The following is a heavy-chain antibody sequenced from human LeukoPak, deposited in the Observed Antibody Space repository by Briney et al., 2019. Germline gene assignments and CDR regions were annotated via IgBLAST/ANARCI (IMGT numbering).Heavy chain of an antibody. V-gene: IGHV3-23*01. D-gene: IGHD4/OR15-4a*01. J-gene: IGHJ4*02. CDR1: GFTFSSYA. CDR2: ISGSGGST. Sequence: PGGSLRLSCAASGFTFSSYAMSWVRQAPGKGLEWVSTISGSGGSTYSADSVKGRFTISRANSKNTLYLQMSRLRAEDTAVYYCAKERDYIGIFDYWGQGTLVTVSS. CDR3: AKERDYIGIFDY.